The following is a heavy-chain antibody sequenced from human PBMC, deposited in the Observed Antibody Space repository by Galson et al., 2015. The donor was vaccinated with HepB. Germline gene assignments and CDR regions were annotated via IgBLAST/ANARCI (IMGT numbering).Heavy chain of an antibody. CDR2: ISYDGSNK. V-gene: IGHV3-30*04. Sequence: SLRLSCAASGFTFSRYAMHWVRQAPGKGLEWVAVISYDGSNKYYADSVKGRFTISRDNSKNTLYLQMNSLRAEDTAVYYCARDKRFLEWLLLVWFDPWGQGTLVTVSS. J-gene: IGHJ5*02. CDR3: ARDKRFLEWLLLVWFDP. CDR1: GFTFSRYA. D-gene: IGHD3-3*01.